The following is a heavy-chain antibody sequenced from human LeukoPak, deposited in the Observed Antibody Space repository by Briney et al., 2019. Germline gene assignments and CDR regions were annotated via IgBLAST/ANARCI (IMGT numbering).Heavy chain of an antibody. CDR3: ARVLEPGYYYYYYMDV. Sequence: SETLSLTCTVSGYSISSGYYWGWIRQPPGKGLEWIGSIYHSGSTYYNPSLKSRVTISVDTSKNQFSLKLSSVTAADTAVYYCARVLEPGYYYYYYMDVWGKGTTVTVSS. J-gene: IGHJ6*03. V-gene: IGHV4-38-2*02. D-gene: IGHD3-3*01. CDR2: IYHSGST. CDR1: GYSISSGYY.